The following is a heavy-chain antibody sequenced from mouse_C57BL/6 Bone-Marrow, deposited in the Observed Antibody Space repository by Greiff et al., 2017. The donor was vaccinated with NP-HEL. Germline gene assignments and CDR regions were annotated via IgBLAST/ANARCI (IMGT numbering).Heavy chain of an antibody. V-gene: IGHV5-6*01. CDR3: ARQELSYAMDY. CDR2: ISSGGSYT. Sequence: VQLQQSGGDLVKPGGSLKLSCAASGFTFSSYGMSWVRQTPDKRLEWVATISSGGSYTYYPDSVKGRFTISRDNAKNTLYLQMSSLKSEDTAMYYCARQELSYAMDYWGQGTSVTVSS. J-gene: IGHJ4*01. CDR1: GFTFSSYG.